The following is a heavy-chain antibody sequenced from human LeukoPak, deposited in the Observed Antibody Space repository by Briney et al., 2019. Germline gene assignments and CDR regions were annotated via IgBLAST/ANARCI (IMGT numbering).Heavy chain of an antibody. CDR1: GYTFTSYG. Sequence: ASVKVSCKASGYTFTSYGISWVRQAPGQGLERMGGISPIFGTVNYAQKFQGRVTITADESTSTAYMEVSSLRSDDTAVYYCARETCTNGVCTAFDIWGQGTMVTVSS. CDR3: ARETCTNGVCTAFDI. CDR2: ISPIFGTV. V-gene: IGHV1-69*13. J-gene: IGHJ3*02. D-gene: IGHD2-8*01.